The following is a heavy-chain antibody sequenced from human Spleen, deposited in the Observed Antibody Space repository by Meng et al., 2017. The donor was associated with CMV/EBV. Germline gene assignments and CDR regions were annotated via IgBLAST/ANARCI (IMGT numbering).Heavy chain of an antibody. CDR3: ARSSGWSRFDH. J-gene: IGHJ4*02. V-gene: IGHV1-2*02. D-gene: IGHD6-19*01. CDR2: INPSDDT. CDR1: GYSLTDYY. Sequence: QGQQVKSGAEVKKPGASVKVSCKASGYSLTDYYIHWVRQAPGQWLEWMGWINPSDDTNYAQNFQGRVTMTRDMSINTVYMELSRLTSDDTAVYYCARSSGWSRFDHWGQGTLVTVSS.